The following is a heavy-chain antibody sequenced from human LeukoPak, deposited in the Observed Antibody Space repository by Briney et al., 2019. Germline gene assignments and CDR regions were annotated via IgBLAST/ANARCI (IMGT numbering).Heavy chain of an antibody. CDR1: GFTSSSYS. CDR3: ARLRGYSYGYGDY. Sequence: PGGSLRLSCAASGFTSSSYSMNWVRQAPGKGLEWVPYISSSGNTIDYADSVKGRFTISRENAKNSLYLQMVSLRAEDTAVYYCARLRGYSYGYGDYWGQGTLVTVSS. D-gene: IGHD5-18*01. V-gene: IGHV3-48*04. CDR2: ISSSGNTI. J-gene: IGHJ4*02.